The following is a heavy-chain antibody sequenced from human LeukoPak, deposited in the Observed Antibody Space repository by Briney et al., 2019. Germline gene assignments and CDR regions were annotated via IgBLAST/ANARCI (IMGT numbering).Heavy chain of an antibody. J-gene: IGHJ4*02. Sequence: PGGSLRLSCAASGFTFSSYGMHWVRQAPGKGLEWVAVISYDGSNKYYADSVKGRFTISRDNSKNTLYLQMNSLRAEDTAVYYCRYFLPHFDYWGQGTLVTVSS. V-gene: IGHV3-30*03. CDR1: GFTFSSYG. D-gene: IGHD2/OR15-2a*01. CDR2: ISYDGSNK. CDR3: RYFLPHFDY.